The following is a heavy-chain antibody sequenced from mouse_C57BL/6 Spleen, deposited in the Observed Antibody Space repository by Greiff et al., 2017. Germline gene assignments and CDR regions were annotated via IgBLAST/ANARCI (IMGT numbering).Heavy chain of an antibody. CDR1: GYTFTSYT. Sequence: QVQLQQSGAELARPGASVKMSCKASGYTFTSYTMHWVKQRPGQGLEWIGYINPSSGYTKYNQKFKDKATLTADKSSSTAYMQLSSLTSEDSAVDYCALGCYGSRYAVDYWGQGTSVTVST. J-gene: IGHJ4*01. V-gene: IGHV1-4*01. D-gene: IGHD1-1*01. CDR3: ALGCYGSRYAVDY. CDR2: INPSSGYT.